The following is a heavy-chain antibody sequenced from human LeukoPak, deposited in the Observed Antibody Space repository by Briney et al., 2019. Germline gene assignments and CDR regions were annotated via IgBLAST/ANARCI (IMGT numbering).Heavy chain of an antibody. V-gene: IGHV4-4*07. CDR1: GGSISSYY. J-gene: IGHJ4*02. D-gene: IGHD3-10*01. Sequence: PSETLSLTCTVSGGSISSYYWSWIRQPAGKGLEWIGRIYTSGSTYYNPSLKSRVTISVDTSKNQFSLKLSSVTAADTAVYYCARAPIYGSGSYPLDYWGQGTLVTVSS. CDR2: IYTSGST. CDR3: ARAPIYGSGSYPLDY.